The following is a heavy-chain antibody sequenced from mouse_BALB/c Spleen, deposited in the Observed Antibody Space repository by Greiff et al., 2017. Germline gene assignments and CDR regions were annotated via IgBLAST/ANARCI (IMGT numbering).Heavy chain of an antibody. V-gene: IGHV3-6*02. CDR1: GYSITSGYY. CDR3: APIYDGYYDYFDY. J-gene: IGHJ2*01. CDR2: ISYDGSN. Sequence: ESGPGLVKPSQSLSLTCSVTGYSITSGYYWNWIRQFPGNKLEWMGYISYDGSNNYNPSLKNRISITRDTSKNQFFLKLNSVTTEDTATYYCAPIYDGYYDYFDYWGQGTTLTVSS. D-gene: IGHD2-3*01.